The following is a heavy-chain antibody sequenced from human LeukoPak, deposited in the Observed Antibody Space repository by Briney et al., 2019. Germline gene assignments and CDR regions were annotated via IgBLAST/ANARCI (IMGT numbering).Heavy chain of an antibody. CDR2: INSDGSSA. CDR3: AIGVVITTAFDN. V-gene: IGHV3-74*01. D-gene: IGHD3-22*01. J-gene: IGHJ4*02. CDR1: GFTVNNYW. Sequence: GGSLRLSCAASGFTVNNYWMHWVRQAPGKGLVWVSGINSDGSSATYADSVKGRFTISRDNAKNTLYLEMNSLRAEDMAVYYCAIGVVITTAFDNWGQGTLVTVSS.